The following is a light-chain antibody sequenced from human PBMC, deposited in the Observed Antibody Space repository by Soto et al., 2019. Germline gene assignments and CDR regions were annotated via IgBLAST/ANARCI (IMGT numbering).Light chain of an antibody. CDR1: QSVSNNY. CDR3: QQYGGSPPYT. J-gene: IGKJ2*01. CDR2: GSS. Sequence: EIVLTQSPGTLSLSPGERATLSCRASQSVSNNYLAWYQQKPGQAPRLLIDGSSSRATGIQDRFSASGSGTDFTLTISRLEPEDSAVYLCQQYGGSPPYTFGQGTKVEIK. V-gene: IGKV3-20*01.